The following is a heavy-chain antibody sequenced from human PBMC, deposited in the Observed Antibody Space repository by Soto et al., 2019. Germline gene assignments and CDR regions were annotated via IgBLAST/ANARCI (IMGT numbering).Heavy chain of an antibody. J-gene: IGHJ6*02. CDR1: GFTFSSYG. CDR3: AKDKGYCSSTSCLNYYYYGMDV. V-gene: IGHV3-30*18. D-gene: IGHD2-2*01. CDR2: ISYDGSNK. Sequence: HPGGSLRLSCAASGFTFSSYGMHWVRQAPGKGLEWVAVISYDGSNKYYADSVKGRFTISRDNSKNTLYLQMNSLRAEDTAVYYCAKDKGYCSSTSCLNYYYYGMDVWGQGTTVTVSS.